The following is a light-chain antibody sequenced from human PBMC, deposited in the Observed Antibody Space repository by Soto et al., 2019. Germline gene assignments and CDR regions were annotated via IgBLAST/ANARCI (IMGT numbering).Light chain of an antibody. V-gene: IGKV3-15*01. CDR3: QQYNNWPPTT. CDR2: DTS. J-gene: IGKJ5*01. Sequence: ILLTQSPGTLSLSPGDRATLSCRASQSVSVRLAWYQQKPGQAPRRLIYDTSTRATGIPARFSCSGSGTQFTLTISSLQSEHFAVYYWQQYNNWPPTTFGQGTRLEIK. CDR1: QSVSVR.